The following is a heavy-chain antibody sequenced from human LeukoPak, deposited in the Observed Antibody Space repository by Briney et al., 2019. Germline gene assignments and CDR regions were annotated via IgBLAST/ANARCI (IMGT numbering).Heavy chain of an antibody. D-gene: IGHD6-6*01. J-gene: IGHJ4*02. V-gene: IGHV1-2*02. CDR2: INPNSGGT. CDR1: GYVFTGYY. Sequence: ASVKVSCKASGYVFTGYYMHWVRQAPGQGLEWMGWINPNSGGTKSAQKFHGRVTMTTDTSSSTAYMELSRLRSDDTAVYYCAFFEYSSSSSHSWGQGTLVTVSS. CDR3: AFFEYSSSSSHS.